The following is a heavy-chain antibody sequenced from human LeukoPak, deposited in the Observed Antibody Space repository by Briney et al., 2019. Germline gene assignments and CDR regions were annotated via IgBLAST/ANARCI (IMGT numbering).Heavy chain of an antibody. CDR1: GYTFTSYG. Sequence: VASVKVSCKASGYTFTSYGISWVRQAPGQGLEWMGWISAYNGNTNYAQKLQGRVTMTTDTSTSTAYMELRSLRSGDTAVYYCARQPPVNNWFDPWGQGTLVTVSS. CDR3: ARQPPVNNWFDP. V-gene: IGHV1-18*01. CDR2: ISAYNGNT. J-gene: IGHJ5*02. D-gene: IGHD3-22*01.